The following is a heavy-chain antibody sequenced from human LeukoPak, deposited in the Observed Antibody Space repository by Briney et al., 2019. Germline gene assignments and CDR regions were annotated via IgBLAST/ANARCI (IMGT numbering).Heavy chain of an antibody. D-gene: IGHD5-24*01. V-gene: IGHV3-48*03. CDR2: ISSSGSTM. Sequence: GGSLRLSCAASGFTFSSYEMNWVRQAPGKGLEWVSYISSSGSTMYSADSVKGRFTTSRDNAKNLVYLQMISLRAEDTAVYYCARAGDGDFDYWGQGTLVTVSS. CDR3: ARAGDGDFDY. CDR1: GFTFSSYE. J-gene: IGHJ4*02.